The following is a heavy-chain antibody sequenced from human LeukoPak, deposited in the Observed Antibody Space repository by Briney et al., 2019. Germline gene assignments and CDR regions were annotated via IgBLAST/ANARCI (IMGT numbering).Heavy chain of an antibody. Sequence: QPGGSLRLSFAGSGFTLSRYWLDWVRQDPGKGVVWVSRIDNGGSNTSYADSVKGRFTISRDNAKNRLYVQMNSLRVEDTAVYYCATGPRLWSPDYWGQGTLVTVSS. J-gene: IGHJ4*02. CDR1: GFTLSRYW. CDR3: ATGPRLWSPDY. D-gene: IGHD5-18*01. V-gene: IGHV3-74*01. CDR2: IDNGGSNT.